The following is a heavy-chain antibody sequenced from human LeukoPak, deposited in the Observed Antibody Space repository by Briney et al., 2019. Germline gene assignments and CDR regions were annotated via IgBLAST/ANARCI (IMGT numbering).Heavy chain of an antibody. CDR3: ARGTMVRGVIPSWFDP. Sequence: ASVKVSCKASGGTFSSYAISWVRQAPGQGLEWMGRIIPILGIANYAQKFQGRVTITADKSTSTAYMELSSLRSEDTAVYYCARGTMVRGVIPSWFDPWGQGTLVTVSS. D-gene: IGHD3-10*01. CDR2: IIPILGIA. V-gene: IGHV1-69*04. CDR1: GGTFSSYA. J-gene: IGHJ5*02.